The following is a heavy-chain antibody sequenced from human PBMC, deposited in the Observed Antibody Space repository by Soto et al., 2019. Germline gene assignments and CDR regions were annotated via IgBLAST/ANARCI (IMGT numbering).Heavy chain of an antibody. CDR1: GYTFTGYY. J-gene: IGHJ1*01. CDR2: INPNSGGT. D-gene: IGHD2-15*01. V-gene: IGHV1-2*02. Sequence: ASVKVSCKASGYTFTGYYMHWVRQAPGQGLEWMGWINPNSGGTNYAQKFQGRVTMTRDTSISTAYMELSRLRSDDTAVYYCARPDCSGGRCYSIRRYLQHCGQGPLVTVYS. CDR3: ARPDCSGGRCYSIRRYLQH.